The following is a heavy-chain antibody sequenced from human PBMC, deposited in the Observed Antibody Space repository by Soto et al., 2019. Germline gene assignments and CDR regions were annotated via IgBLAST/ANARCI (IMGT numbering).Heavy chain of an antibody. CDR1: GYSFTSYG. CDR2: ISAYNRNA. J-gene: IGHJ6*02. D-gene: IGHD3-10*01. V-gene: IGHV1-18*04. Sequence: QVQLVQSGAEVKKPGASVKLTCKAAGYSFTSYGISWVRQAPGQGLEWMGWISAYNRNANYAQNLRDRVTMTTDTSTSTAYMELRSLRSDDTAVYFCARDQRSQAHPYYDYGLDVWGLGTAVTVSS. CDR3: ARDQRSQAHPYYDYGLDV.